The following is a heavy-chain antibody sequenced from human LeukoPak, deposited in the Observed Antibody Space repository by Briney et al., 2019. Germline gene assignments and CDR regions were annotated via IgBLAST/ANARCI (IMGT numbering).Heavy chain of an antibody. J-gene: IGHJ4*02. CDR1: GYTFTSYG. D-gene: IGHD2-21*02. V-gene: IGHV1-18*01. CDR3: ARDPTPRAFGVGTAMPSY. Sequence: ASVKVSCKASGYTFTSYGISWVRQAPGQGLEWMGWISAYNGNTNYAQKLQGRVTMTTDTSTSTAYMELRSLRSDDTAVYYCARDPTPRAFGVGTAMPSYWGKETWVTVSS. CDR2: ISAYNGNT.